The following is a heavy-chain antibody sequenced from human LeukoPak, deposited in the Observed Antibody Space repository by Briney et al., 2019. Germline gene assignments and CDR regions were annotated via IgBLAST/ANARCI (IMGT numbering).Heavy chain of an antibody. V-gene: IGHV1-69*04. CDR2: IIPILDLT. D-gene: IGHD1-1*01. J-gene: IGHJ4*02. CDR3: ARDSGRPPTSFDY. CDR1: GYTFTSYG. Sequence: ASVKVSCKASGYTFTSYGISWVRQAPGQGLEWMGRIIPILDLTKYAPKIQDRVTITADKSTSTAYMELNSLRSEDTAVYFCARDSGRPPTSFDYWGQGTLVTVSS.